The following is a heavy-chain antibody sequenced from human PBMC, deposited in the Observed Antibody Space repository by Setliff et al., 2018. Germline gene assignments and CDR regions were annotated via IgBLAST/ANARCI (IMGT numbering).Heavy chain of an antibody. V-gene: IGHV1-69*13. D-gene: IGHD3-22*01. J-gene: IGHJ3*02. Sequence: ASVKVSCKTSGGTFSTCGIHWVRQAPGQGLVWMGGINPILGTAPYAQKFQGRVTITADESTSTAYMELSSLKSEDTAVYYCARDLDYQYYYETSGRDAFDIWGLGTMVTVS. CDR3: ARDLDYQYYYETSGRDAFDI. CDR1: GGTFSTCG. CDR2: INPILGTA.